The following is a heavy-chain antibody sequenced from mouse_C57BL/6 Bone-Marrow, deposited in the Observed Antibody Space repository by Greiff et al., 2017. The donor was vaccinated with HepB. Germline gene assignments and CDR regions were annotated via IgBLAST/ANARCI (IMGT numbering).Heavy chain of an antibody. V-gene: IGHV5-9*01. CDR3: ARPYYSNYYWYFDV. Sequence: EVQLVESGGGLVKPGGSLKLSCAASGFTFSSYTMSWVRQTPEKRLEWVATISGGGGNTYYPDSVKGRFTISRDNAKNTLYLLMSSLRSEDTALYYCARPYYSNYYWYFDVWGTGTTVTVSS. D-gene: IGHD2-5*01. CDR2: ISGGGGNT. J-gene: IGHJ1*03. CDR1: GFTFSSYT.